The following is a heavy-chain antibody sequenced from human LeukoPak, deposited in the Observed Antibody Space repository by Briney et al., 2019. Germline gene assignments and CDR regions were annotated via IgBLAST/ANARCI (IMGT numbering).Heavy chain of an antibody. CDR3: ARNGYSYGFGNYYYGMDG. Sequence: ASVKVSCKASGYTFTSYAMNWVRQAPGQGLEWMGWINTNTGNPTYAQGFTGRFVSSLDTSVSTAYLQISGLKAEDTAVYYCARNGYSYGFGNYYYGMDGWGQGTTVTVSS. D-gene: IGHD5-18*01. J-gene: IGHJ6*02. CDR2: INTNTGNP. V-gene: IGHV7-4-1*02. CDR1: GYTFTSYA.